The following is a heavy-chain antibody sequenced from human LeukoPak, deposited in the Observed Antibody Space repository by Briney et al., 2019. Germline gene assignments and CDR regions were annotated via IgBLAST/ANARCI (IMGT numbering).Heavy chain of an antibody. CDR1: GFTFSDYY. CDR3: ARESWGYCSGRSCHYFDY. D-gene: IGHD2-15*01. J-gene: IGHJ4*02. V-gene: IGHV3-11*04. Sequence: PGGSLRLSCAASGFTFSDYYMSWIRQAPGKGLEWVSFISSSGSSIYYADSVKGRFTISRDNAKNSLYLQMNSLRAEDTAVYYCARESWGYCSGRSCHYFDYWGQGTLVTVSS. CDR2: ISSSGSSI.